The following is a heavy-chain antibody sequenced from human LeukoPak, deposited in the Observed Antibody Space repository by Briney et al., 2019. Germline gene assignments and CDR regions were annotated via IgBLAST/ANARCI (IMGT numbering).Heavy chain of an antibody. CDR3: AKDPGRIAASYYFDY. J-gene: IGHJ4*02. V-gene: IGHV3-23*01. D-gene: IGHD6-6*01. Sequence: GGSLRLSCAASGFTFSSYAMSWVRQAPGKGLEWVSAISGSGGSTYYADSVKGRFTISRDNSKNALYLQMNSLRAEDTAVYYCAKDPGRIAASYYFDYWGQGTLVTVSS. CDR2: ISGSGGST. CDR1: GFTFSSYA.